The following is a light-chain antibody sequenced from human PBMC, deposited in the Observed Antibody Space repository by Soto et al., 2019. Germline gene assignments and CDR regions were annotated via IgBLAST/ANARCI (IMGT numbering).Light chain of an antibody. J-gene: IGKJ3*01. CDR3: QQSYNSPFN. V-gene: IGKV1-39*01. Sequence: DIQVTQSPSSLSTSVGDRFTITCRASHTITRYLKWYQQKSGQAPKLLINATSTLRSGVPSRFSGSGSGTDFTLTIDSLQPEDFATYYCQQSYNSPFNFGPGTNVDIK. CDR1: HTITRY. CDR2: ATS.